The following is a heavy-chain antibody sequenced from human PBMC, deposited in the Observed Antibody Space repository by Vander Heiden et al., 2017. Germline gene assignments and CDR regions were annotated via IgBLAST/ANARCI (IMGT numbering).Heavy chain of an antibody. CDR1: GGTFSSYA. CDR3: ATRGDMTTVTTFLY. J-gene: IGHJ4*02. V-gene: IGHV1-69*01. D-gene: IGHD4-17*01. CDR2: IIPIFDAT. Sequence: QVQLVQSGAEVKKPGSSVKVPCKASGGTFSSYAISWVRQAPGQGLEWMGGIIPIFDATNYAQKFQGRVTITADESTSTAYMELSSLRSEDTAVYYCATRGDMTTVTTFLYWGQGTLVTVSS.